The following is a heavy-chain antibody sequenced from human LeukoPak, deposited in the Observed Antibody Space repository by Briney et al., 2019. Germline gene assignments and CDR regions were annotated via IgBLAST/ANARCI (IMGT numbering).Heavy chain of an antibody. Sequence: PSQTLSLTCTVSGGSISSGSYYWSWIRQPAGKGLEWIGRIYTSGSTNYNPSLKSRVTISVDKSKNQFSLKLSSVTAADTAVYYCARVPSPLLLWFGESRDYYYYMDVWGKGTTVTVSS. V-gene: IGHV4-61*02. CDR2: IYTSGST. J-gene: IGHJ6*03. CDR1: GGSISSGSYY. D-gene: IGHD3-10*01. CDR3: ARVPSPLLLWFGESRDYYYYMDV.